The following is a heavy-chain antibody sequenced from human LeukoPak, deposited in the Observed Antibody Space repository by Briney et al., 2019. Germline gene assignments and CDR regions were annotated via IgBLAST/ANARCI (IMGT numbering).Heavy chain of an antibody. CDR3: ARFRDPILGYYYGMDV. J-gene: IGHJ6*02. D-gene: IGHD3-3*01. Sequence: ASVKVSCKASGYTFTSNYMHWMQQAPGQGLEWMGVITPRDGSTSYAQKFQDRVSMTRDTSTSTVYMELSSLRSDDTAVYYCARFRDPILGYYYGMDVWGQGTTVTVSS. V-gene: IGHV1-46*01. CDR1: GYTFTSNY. CDR2: ITPRDGST.